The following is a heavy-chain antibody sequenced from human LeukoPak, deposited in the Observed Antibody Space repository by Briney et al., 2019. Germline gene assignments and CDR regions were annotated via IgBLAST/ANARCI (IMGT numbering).Heavy chain of an antibody. CDR2: MNPNSGNT. J-gene: IGHJ6*02. D-gene: IGHD2-15*01. CDR3: ARVGCSGGSCYYYYYYGMDV. CDR1: GYTFTSYD. Sequence: ASVKVSCKASGYTFTSYDINWVRQATGQGLEWMGWMNPNSGNTGYAQKFQGRVTMTRNTSISTAYMELSSLRSEDTAVYYCARVGCSGGSCYYYYYYGMDVWGQGTTVTVSS. V-gene: IGHV1-8*01.